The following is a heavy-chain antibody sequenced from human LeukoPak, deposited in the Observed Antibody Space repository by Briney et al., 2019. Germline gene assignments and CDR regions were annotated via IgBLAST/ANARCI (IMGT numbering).Heavy chain of an antibody. CDR1: GFTVSSNY. CDR3: AIPIAVAGTLDY. Sequence: GGSLRLSCAASGFTVSSNYMSWVRQAPGKGLEWVSAISGSGGSTYYADSVKGRFTISRDNSKNTLYLQMNSLRAEDTAVYYCAIPIAVAGTLDYWGQGTLVTVSS. V-gene: IGHV3-23*01. CDR2: ISGSGGST. D-gene: IGHD6-19*01. J-gene: IGHJ4*02.